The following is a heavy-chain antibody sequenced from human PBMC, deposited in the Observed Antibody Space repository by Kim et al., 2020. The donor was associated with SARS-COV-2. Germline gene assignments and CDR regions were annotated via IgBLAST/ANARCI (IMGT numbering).Heavy chain of an antibody. CDR2: IYYSAST. CDR1: GGSISSYY. V-gene: IGHV4-59*13. D-gene: IGHD3-3*01. Sequence: SETLSLTCTVSGGSISSYYWSWIRQPPGKGLEWIGYIYYSASTNYNPSLKSRVTISVDTSKNQFSLKLSSVTAADTAVYYCARARVGIFGVVTHFDYWGQGTLVTVSS. J-gene: IGHJ4*02. CDR3: ARARVGIFGVVTHFDY.